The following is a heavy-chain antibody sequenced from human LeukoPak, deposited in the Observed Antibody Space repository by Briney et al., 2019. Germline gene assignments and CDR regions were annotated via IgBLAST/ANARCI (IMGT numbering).Heavy chain of an antibody. Sequence: GGSLRLSCAASGFTFSSYAMHWVRQAPGKGLEWVAVISYDANDKYYADSVKGRFTISRDNSKNTLYLQMNSLRAEDTAVYYCARDRGQWLVYFNYWGQGTLVTVSS. V-gene: IGHV3-30-3*01. J-gene: IGHJ4*02. D-gene: IGHD6-19*01. CDR3: ARDRGQWLVYFNY. CDR2: ISYDANDK. CDR1: GFTFSSYA.